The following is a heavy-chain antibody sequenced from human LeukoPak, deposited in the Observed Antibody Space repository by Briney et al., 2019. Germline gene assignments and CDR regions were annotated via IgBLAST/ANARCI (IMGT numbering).Heavy chain of an antibody. D-gene: IGHD6-6*01. CDR3: ARQGIAARLYYYYYYMDV. Sequence: PSETLSLTCTVSGGSIYSYYWSWIRQPPGKGLEWIGYIYSSGNTNYNPSLKSRVTMSVDTSKKQFSLKLSSVTAADTAVYYCARQGIAARLYYYYYYMDVWGRGTTVTVSS. CDR2: IYSSGNT. V-gene: IGHV4-4*09. J-gene: IGHJ6*03. CDR1: GGSIYSYY.